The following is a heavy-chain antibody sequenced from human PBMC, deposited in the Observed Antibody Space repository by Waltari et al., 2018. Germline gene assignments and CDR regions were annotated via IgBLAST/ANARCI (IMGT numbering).Heavy chain of an antibody. D-gene: IGHD3-9*01. CDR3: ARSPYYDILTGFSIYYYYYGMDV. Sequence: QVQLQQWGAGLLKPSETLSLTCAVYGGSFSGYYWSWIRQPPGKGLEWIGEINHSRSTNYNPSLKSRVTISVDTSKNQFSLKLSSVTAADTAVYYCARSPYYDILTGFSIYYYYYGMDVWGQGTTVTVSS. CDR2: INHSRST. CDR1: GGSFSGYY. J-gene: IGHJ6*02. V-gene: IGHV4-34*01.